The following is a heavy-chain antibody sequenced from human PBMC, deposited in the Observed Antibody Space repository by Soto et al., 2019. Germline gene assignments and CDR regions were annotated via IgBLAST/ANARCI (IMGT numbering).Heavy chain of an antibody. D-gene: IGHD3-22*01. V-gene: IGHV1-69*13. Sequence: SVNVSCKSSGGSFTNHSLSWVRQAPGQGPEWMGGIIPISGTTNYAQKFQGRVTITADESMTTAYMELSSLRYEDSAIYYCARGPDRSGFYLFDYWGQGTLVTVS. CDR1: GGSFTNHS. J-gene: IGHJ4*02. CDR2: IIPISGTT. CDR3: ARGPDRSGFYLFDY.